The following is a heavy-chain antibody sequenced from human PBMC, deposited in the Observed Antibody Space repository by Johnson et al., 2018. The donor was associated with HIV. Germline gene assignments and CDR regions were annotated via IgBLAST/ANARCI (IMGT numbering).Heavy chain of an antibody. D-gene: IGHD2-15*01. V-gene: IGHV3-30-3*01. CDR2: ISYDGSNK. CDR1: GFTFSSYA. Sequence: QVQLVESGGGVVQPGRSLRLSCAASGFTFSSYAMHWVRQAPGKGLEWVAVISYDGSNKYYADSVKGRFTISRDNSKNTLYLQMNSLRAEDTAVYYCARSVGYCSGGSCSPDAFDIWGQGTMVTVSS. CDR3: ARSVGYCSGGSCSPDAFDI. J-gene: IGHJ3*02.